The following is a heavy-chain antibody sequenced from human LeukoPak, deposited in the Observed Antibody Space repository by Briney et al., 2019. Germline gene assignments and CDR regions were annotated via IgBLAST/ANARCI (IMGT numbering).Heavy chain of an antibody. Sequence: ASVKVSCKASGYTFTDRCLHWVRQATGQGLEWIGWINPNSGGTKYAQNFQGRVSMTRDTSITTAYMELSRLRSDDTAVYYCARDDFYDVSGFDSWGQGTRVTVSS. D-gene: IGHD3-22*01. V-gene: IGHV1-2*02. CDR2: INPNSGGT. CDR1: GYTFTDRC. CDR3: ARDDFYDVSGFDS. J-gene: IGHJ4*02.